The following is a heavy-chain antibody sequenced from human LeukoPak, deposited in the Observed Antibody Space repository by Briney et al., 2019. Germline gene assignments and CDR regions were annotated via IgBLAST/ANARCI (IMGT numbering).Heavy chain of an antibody. CDR1: GFTLSGYS. D-gene: IGHD2-21*02. V-gene: IGHV3-48*02. CDR3: ARDSHGDWDY. Sequence: GGSLRLSCAASGFTLSGYSMNWVRQAPGKGLDWISYISTTSSTIYYADSVRGRFTISRDNAKNSLYLQMNSLRDDDTAVYYCARDSHGDWDYWGQGTLVTVSS. CDR2: ISTTSSTI. J-gene: IGHJ4*02.